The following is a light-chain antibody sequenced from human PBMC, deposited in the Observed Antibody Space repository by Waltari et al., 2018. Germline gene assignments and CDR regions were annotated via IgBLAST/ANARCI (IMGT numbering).Light chain of an antibody. CDR2: AAS. CDR3: QQTDSFPST. J-gene: IGKJ4*01. CDR1: QSIRSW. Sequence: DIPMTQDPSAVSAAISDRVIITCRASQSIRSWLAWYQQKPGKAPKLLIYAASSLQSGVPSTFSGSGSGTDFTLTITSLQPEHFATYYCQQTDSFPSTFGGGTKVEIK. V-gene: IGKV1-12*02.